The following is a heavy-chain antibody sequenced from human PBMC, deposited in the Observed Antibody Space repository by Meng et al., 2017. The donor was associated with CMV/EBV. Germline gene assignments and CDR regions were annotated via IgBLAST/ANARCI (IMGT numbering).Heavy chain of an antibody. CDR1: GFTLTSNS. D-gene: IGHD3-3*01. J-gene: IGHJ6*02. CDR3: ARVVIMVYYYYVMDV. Sequence: GRSRRPSGEPSGFTLTSNSMNWVRQAPGKGLGWVSSISSSSSYIYYADSVKGRFTISRDNAKKPLYLQMNSLRAEDTAVYYCARVVIMVYYYYVMDVWGQGTTVTVSS. CDR2: ISSSSSYI. V-gene: IGHV3-21*01.